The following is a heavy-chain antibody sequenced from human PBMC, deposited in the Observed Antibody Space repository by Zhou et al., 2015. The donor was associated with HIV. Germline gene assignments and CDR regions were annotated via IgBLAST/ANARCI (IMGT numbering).Heavy chain of an antibody. D-gene: IGHD3-9*01. CDR1: GGTFSSYA. CDR3: ARAQPSQLGGDILTGYYGMDV. CDR2: IIPIFGTA. Sequence: QVQLVQSGAEVKKPGSSVKVSCKASGGTFSSYAISWVRQAPGQGLEWMGGIIPIFGTANYAQKFQGRVTITADESTSTAYMELSSLRSEDTAVYYCARAQPSQLGGDILTGYYGMDVWGQGDHGHRSP. J-gene: IGHJ6*02. V-gene: IGHV1-69*01.